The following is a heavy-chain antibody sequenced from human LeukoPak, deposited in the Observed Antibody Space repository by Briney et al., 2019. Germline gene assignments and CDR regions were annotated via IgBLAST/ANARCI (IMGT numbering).Heavy chain of an antibody. D-gene: IGHD3-9*01. J-gene: IGHJ6*02. CDR3: ARGGNEIFYYHYGMDV. CDR1: GLTFNRYT. CDR2: ISYDGSNK. V-gene: IGHV3-30*04. Sequence: GGSLRLSCAASGLTFNRYTMHWVRQALGKGLEWVAVISYDGSNKSYAGSVKGRFTISRDNSKNTLYLQMNSLRVEDTAVYFCARGGNEIFYYHYGMDVWGQGTTVTVSS.